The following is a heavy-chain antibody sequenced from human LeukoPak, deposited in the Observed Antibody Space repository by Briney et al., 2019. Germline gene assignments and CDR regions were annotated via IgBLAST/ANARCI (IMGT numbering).Heavy chain of an antibody. Sequence: SQTLSLTCAISGDSVSSNSAAWNWIRQSPSRGLEWLGRTYYRSKWYNDYAVSVKSRITINPDTSKNQFSLQLNSVTPEDTAVYYCARELAYSSGWWGPGEWFDPWGQGTLVTVSS. CDR2: TYYRSKWYN. D-gene: IGHD6-19*01. CDR1: GDSVSSNSAA. CDR3: ARELAYSSGWWGPGEWFDP. V-gene: IGHV6-1*01. J-gene: IGHJ5*02.